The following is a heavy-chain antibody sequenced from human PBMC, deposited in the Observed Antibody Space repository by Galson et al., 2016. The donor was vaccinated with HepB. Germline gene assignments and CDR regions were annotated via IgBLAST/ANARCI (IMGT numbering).Heavy chain of an antibody. D-gene: IGHD2-2*01. CDR3: IAVISTGYFDL. J-gene: IGHJ2*01. CDR1: GFIFSDSA. Sequence: SLRLSCAASGFIFSDSAMHWVRQASRKGLEWVGRIRTKPNTYATVYAASVKGRFIISRDDLKNTTYLQMNSLKTEDTAVYYCIAVISTGYFDLWGRGTLVTVSS. CDR2: IRTKPNTYAT. V-gene: IGHV3-73*01.